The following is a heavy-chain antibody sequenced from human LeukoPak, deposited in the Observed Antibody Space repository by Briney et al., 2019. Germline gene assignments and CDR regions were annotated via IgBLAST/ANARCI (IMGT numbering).Heavy chain of an antibody. CDR1: GYTFTGYY. CDR2: INPNSGGT. Sequence: ASVKVSCKASGYTFTGYYMHWVRQAPGQGLEWMGWINPNSGGTNYAQKFQGRVTMTRDTFISTAYMELSRLRSDDTAVYYCARAQWLVRGGFDYWGQGTLVTVSS. D-gene: IGHD6-19*01. CDR3: ARAQWLVRGGFDY. V-gene: IGHV1-2*02. J-gene: IGHJ4*02.